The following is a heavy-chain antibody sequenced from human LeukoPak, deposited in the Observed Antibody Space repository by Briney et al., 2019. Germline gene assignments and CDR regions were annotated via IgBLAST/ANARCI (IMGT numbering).Heavy chain of an antibody. CDR1: GFTFSSYA. J-gene: IGHJ3*02. D-gene: IGHD6-19*01. V-gene: IGHV3-23*01. CDR2: ISGSGGST. CDR3: ANDRAVAGFTDAFDI. Sequence: QPGGSLRLSCAASGFTFSSYAMSWVRQAPGKGLEWVSAISGSGGSTYYAGSVKGRFTISRDNSKNTLYLQMNSLRAEDTAVYYCANDRAVAGFTDAFDIWGQGTMVTVSS.